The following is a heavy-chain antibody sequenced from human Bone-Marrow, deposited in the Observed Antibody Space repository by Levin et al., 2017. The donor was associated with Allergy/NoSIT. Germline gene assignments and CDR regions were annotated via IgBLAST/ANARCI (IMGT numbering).Heavy chain of an antibody. CDR1: GGSISSDYY. Sequence: PSETLSLTCSVSGGSISSDYYWGSIRQPPGKGLEWIGSMFYSGGTYYNPSLKSRVTMSVDTSKNQFSLRLTSVTAADTAVYYCARSLAPWVVSWFDPWGQGTLVTVSS. V-gene: IGHV4-39*01. J-gene: IGHJ5*02. CDR3: ARSLAPWVVSWFDP. D-gene: IGHD2-8*02. CDR2: MFYSGGT.